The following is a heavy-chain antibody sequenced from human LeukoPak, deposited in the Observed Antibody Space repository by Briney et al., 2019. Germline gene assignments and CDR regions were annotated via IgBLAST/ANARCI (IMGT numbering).Heavy chain of an antibody. D-gene: IGHD4-17*01. CDR1: GGSISSGDYY. V-gene: IGHV4-30-4*01. Sequence: PSQTLSLTCTVSGGSISSGDYYWSWIRQPPGKGLEWIGYIYYSGSTYYNPSLKSRVTISVDTSKNQFSLKLSSVTAADTAVYYCARXPYGDYALGYWGQGTLVTVSS. CDR3: ARXPYGDYALGY. CDR2: IYYSGST. J-gene: IGHJ4*02.